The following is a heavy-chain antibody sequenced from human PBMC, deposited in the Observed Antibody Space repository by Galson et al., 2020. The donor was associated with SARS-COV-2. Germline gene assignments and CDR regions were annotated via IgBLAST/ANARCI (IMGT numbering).Heavy chain of an antibody. J-gene: IGHJ4*02. Sequence: GESLKISCAASGFTFSSYSMNWVRQAPGKGLEWVSSISSSSSYIYYADSVKGRFTISRDNAKNSLYLQMNSLRAEDTAVYYCARDLAGPKTYYYDSSAQGNYFDYWGQGTLVTVSS. V-gene: IGHV3-21*01. CDR1: GFTFSSYS. CDR3: ARDLAGPKTYYYDSSAQGNYFDY. CDR2: ISSSSSYI. D-gene: IGHD3-22*01.